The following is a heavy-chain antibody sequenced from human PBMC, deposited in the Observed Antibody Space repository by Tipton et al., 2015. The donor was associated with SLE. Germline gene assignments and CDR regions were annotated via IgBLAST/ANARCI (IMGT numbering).Heavy chain of an antibody. CDR1: GGYLSSHY. Sequence: TLSLTCTVSGGYLSSHYWSWIRQPPGKGLEWIGYVYSSGRTNYNPSLKSRVTISMDKSNYQFSLKLKSVTAADTAVYYCARLEWLLPGESGDVGYYGMDVWGQGTTVTVSS. CDR2: VYSSGRT. J-gene: IGHJ6*02. D-gene: IGHD3-3*01. V-gene: IGHV4-59*11. CDR3: ARLEWLLPGESGDVGYYGMDV.